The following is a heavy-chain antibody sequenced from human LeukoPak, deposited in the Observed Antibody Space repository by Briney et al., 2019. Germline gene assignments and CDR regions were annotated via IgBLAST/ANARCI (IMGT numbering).Heavy chain of an antibody. V-gene: IGHV4-59*01. Sequence: SETLSLTCTVSGGSISGYYWSWIRQPPGKGLEWIGYIYCSGGAKYNPSLKSRVTISVDTSKNQFSLKLTSVTAADTAVYYCARDIGAARSDYWGQGTLVTVSS. J-gene: IGHJ4*02. CDR1: GGSISGYY. D-gene: IGHD6-6*01. CDR3: ARDIGAARSDY. CDR2: IYCSGGA.